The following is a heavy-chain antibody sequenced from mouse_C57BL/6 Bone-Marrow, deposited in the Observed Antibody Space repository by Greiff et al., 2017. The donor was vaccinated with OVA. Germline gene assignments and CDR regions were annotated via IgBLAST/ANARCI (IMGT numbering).Heavy chain of an antibody. Sequence: QVQLQQSGAELAKPGASVKLSCKASGYTFTSYWLHWVKQRPCQVLEWIGYINPSSGYTKYNQKFKDKATLTADKSSSTAYMQLSSLTYEDSAVYYCARDGPPMVIDYWGQGTTLTVSS. CDR2: INPSSGYT. V-gene: IGHV1-7*01. J-gene: IGHJ2*01. D-gene: IGHD2-9*01. CDR1: GYTFTSYW. CDR3: ARDGPPMVIDY.